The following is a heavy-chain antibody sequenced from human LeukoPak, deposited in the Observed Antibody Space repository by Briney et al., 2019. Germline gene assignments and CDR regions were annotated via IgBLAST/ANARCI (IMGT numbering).Heavy chain of an antibody. CDR3: AKDVGQWLVFWYFDL. J-gene: IGHJ2*01. CDR1: GFTFSSYA. CDR2: IGISGGNT. V-gene: IGHV3-23*01. D-gene: IGHD6-19*01. Sequence: PGGSLRLFCAASGFTFSSYAMSWVRQVPGKGLEWVSGIGISGGNTHYADSAKGRFIISRDNSKNTLYLQINSPRADDTAVYYCAKDVGQWLVFWYFDLWGRGTLVTVSS.